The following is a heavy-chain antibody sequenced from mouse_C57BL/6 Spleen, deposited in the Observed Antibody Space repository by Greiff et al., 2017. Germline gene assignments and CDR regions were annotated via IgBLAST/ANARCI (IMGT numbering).Heavy chain of an antibody. CDR2: IRSGGSYT. CDR1: GFTFSSYG. Sequence: EVHLVESGGDLVKPGGSLKLSCAASGFTFSSYGLSWVRQPPDKRLEWVATIRSGGSYTYYPDSVKGRFTISSDNAKNTLYLQMISLKSEDTAMYYCARHGDYYGSSLYAMDYWGQGTSVTVSS. D-gene: IGHD1-1*01. J-gene: IGHJ4*01. CDR3: ARHGDYYGSSLYAMDY. V-gene: IGHV5-6*01.